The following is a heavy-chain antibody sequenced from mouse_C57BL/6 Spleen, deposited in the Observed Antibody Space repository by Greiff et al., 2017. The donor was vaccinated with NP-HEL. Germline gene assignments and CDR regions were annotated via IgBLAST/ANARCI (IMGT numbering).Heavy chain of an antibody. CDR1: GFTFSDYG. V-gene: IGHV5-17*01. CDR2: ISSGSSTI. Sequence: EVQLVESGGGLVKPGGSLELSCAASGFTFSDYGMHWVRQAPEKGLEWVAYISSGSSTIYYADTVKGRFTISRDNAKNTLFLQMTSLRSEDTAMYYCARHSFLLWDFDYWGQGTTLTVSS. J-gene: IGHJ2*01. CDR3: ARHSFLLWDFDY. D-gene: IGHD2-1*01.